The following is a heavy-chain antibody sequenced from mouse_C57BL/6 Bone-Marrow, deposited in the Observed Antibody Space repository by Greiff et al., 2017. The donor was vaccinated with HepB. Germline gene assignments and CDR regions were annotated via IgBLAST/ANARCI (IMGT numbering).Heavy chain of an antibody. CDR2: IDPSDSYT. CDR3: ARAIYYGKGYYAMDY. Sequence: VQLQQPGAELVMPGASVKLSCKASGYTFTSYWMHWVKQRPGQGLEWIGEIDPSDSYTNYNQKFKGKSTLTVDKYSSTAYMQLSSLTSEDAAVYYCARAIYYGKGYYAMDYWGQGTSVTVAS. CDR1: GYTFTSYW. J-gene: IGHJ4*01. D-gene: IGHD2-1*01. V-gene: IGHV1-69*01.